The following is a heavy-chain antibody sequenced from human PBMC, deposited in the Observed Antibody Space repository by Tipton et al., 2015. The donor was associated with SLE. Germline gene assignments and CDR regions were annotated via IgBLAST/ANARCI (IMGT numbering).Heavy chain of an antibody. CDR1: SDSMSSYY. D-gene: IGHD1-26*01. V-gene: IGHV4-59*01. Sequence: LRLSCTVSSDSMSSYYWSWIRQPPGKGLEWIGSIFYTGSVHDNPSLTSRVTMSLDTSKSQFSLRLTSVSAADTAMYFCARRVPHRYYFDLWGRGTLVTVSS. J-gene: IGHJ2*01. CDR2: IFYTGSV. CDR3: ARRVPHRYYFDL.